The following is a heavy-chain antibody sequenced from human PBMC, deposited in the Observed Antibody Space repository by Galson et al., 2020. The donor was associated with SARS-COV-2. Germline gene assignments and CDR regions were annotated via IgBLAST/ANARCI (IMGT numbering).Heavy chain of an antibody. CDR2: INHSRST. CDR1: GGSFSDYY. V-gene: IGHV4-34*01. D-gene: IGHD6-19*01. J-gene: IGHJ6*02. Sequence: SETLSLTCAVYGGSFSDYYWSWIRQPPGKGLEWIGEINHSRSTNYNPSLKSRVTMSVDTSKKQFSLELSSVTAADTAVSYCARDRGIAVAGHYYYYYGMDVWGQGTTVTVSS. CDR3: ARDRGIAVAGHYYYYYGMDV.